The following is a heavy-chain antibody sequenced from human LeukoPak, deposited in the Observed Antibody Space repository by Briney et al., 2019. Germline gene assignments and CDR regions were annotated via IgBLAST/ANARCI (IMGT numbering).Heavy chain of an antibody. J-gene: IGHJ6*03. Sequence: GASVKVSCKASGYTFTGYYMHWVRQAPGQGLEWMGWINPNSGGTNYAQKFQGRVTMTRDTSISTAYMELSRLRSDDTAVYYCARDGYYGSGSYYYYYYYMDVWGKGTTVTISS. V-gene: IGHV1-2*02. CDR2: INPNSGGT. D-gene: IGHD3-10*01. CDR3: ARDGYYGSGSYYYYYYYMDV. CDR1: GYTFTGYY.